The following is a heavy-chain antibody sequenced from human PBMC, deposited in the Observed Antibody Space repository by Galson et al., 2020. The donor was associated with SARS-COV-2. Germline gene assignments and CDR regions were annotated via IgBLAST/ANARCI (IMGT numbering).Heavy chain of an antibody. CDR1: GFTFSSYA. CDR3: AKDAGHCSSTSCPLPDY. CDR2: ISGSGGST. J-gene: IGHJ4*02. V-gene: IGHV3-23*01. Sequence: GESLKISCAASGFTFSSYAMSWVRQAPGKGLECVSTISGSGGSTYYADSVKGRFTISRDNSKNTLYLQMNSLRAEDTAVYYCAKDAGHCSSTSCPLPDYWGQGTLVTVSS. D-gene: IGHD2-2*03.